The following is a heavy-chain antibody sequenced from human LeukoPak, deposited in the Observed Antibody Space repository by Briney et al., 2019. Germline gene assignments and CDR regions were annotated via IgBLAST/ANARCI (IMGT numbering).Heavy chain of an antibody. D-gene: IGHD6-13*01. Sequence: VASVKVSCKASGYTFDTYGFCWVRQAPGHGLEWMGWISANTGETDYAQKFQGRVTMTTDTSTSTAYMELRTLRPDDTAVYYCAKVAGDRMDYWGQGTLLTVSS. CDR1: GYTFDTYG. V-gene: IGHV1-18*01. CDR2: ISANTGET. CDR3: AKVAGDRMDY. J-gene: IGHJ4*02.